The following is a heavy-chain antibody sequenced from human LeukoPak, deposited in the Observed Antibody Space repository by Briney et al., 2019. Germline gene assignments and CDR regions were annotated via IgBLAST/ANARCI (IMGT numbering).Heavy chain of an antibody. Sequence: GGSLRLSCAASGFTFSGYWMYWVRQAPGKGLVWVSRINSDESITTYADSVKGRFTISRDNAKNTLYLQMNSLRAEDTAVYYCARGLVPGFLDYWGQGTPVTVSS. D-gene: IGHD4-11*01. CDR2: INSDESIT. CDR1: GFTFSGYW. CDR3: ARGLVPGFLDY. J-gene: IGHJ4*02. V-gene: IGHV3-74*01.